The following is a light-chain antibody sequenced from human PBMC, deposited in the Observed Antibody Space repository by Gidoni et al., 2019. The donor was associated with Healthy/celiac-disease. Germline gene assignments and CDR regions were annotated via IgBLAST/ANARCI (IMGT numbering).Light chain of an antibody. J-gene: IGKJ1*01. V-gene: IGKV3-11*01. CDR2: DAS. CDR3: QQRSNSWT. Sequence: EIVLTQSPATLSLSPGERATLSCRASQRVSSYLAWYQQKPGQAPRLLIYDASNRATGIPARCSGSGSGTDFTLTISRLEPEDFAVYYCQQRSNSWTFGQGTKVEIK. CDR1: QRVSSY.